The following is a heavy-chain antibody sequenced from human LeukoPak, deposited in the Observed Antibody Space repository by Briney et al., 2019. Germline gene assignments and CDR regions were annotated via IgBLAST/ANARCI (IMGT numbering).Heavy chain of an antibody. D-gene: IGHD2-2*01. CDR3: ARGPDCSSTSCFIYYYYYGMDV. CDR2: IIPIFGTA. Sequence: GASVTVSCKASGGTFSSYAISWVRQAPGQGLEWMGGIIPIFGTANYAQKFQGRVTITADESTSTAYMELSSLRSEDTAVYYCARGPDCSSTSCFIYYYYYGMDVWGQGTTVTVSS. J-gene: IGHJ6*02. CDR1: GGTFSSYA. V-gene: IGHV1-69*13.